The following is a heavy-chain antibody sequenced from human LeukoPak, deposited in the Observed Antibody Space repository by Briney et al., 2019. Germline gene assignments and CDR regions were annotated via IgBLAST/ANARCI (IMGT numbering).Heavy chain of an antibody. CDR3: AQTRGGSPPRWFLH. CDR2: MSGPGDNT. V-gene: IGHV3-23*01. D-gene: IGHD4-23*01. CDR1: GFMFSSYG. Sequence: PGGSLRLSCTASGFMFSSYGMSWVRQAPGKGLEWVSSMSGPGDNTFYADSVKGRFTISRDNSKNMLFLQMSSLRAEDTAVYYCAQTRGGSPPRWFLHWGQGALVTVSS. J-gene: IGHJ4*02.